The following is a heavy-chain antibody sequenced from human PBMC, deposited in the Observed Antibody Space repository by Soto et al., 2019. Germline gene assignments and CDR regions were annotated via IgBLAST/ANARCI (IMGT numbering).Heavy chain of an antibody. J-gene: IGHJ4*02. CDR2: ISGSGGVT. CDR3: ARRMFYGYNSFDY. Sequence: PGGSLRLSCAASGFVFSNYVVTWVRQPPGRGLEWVAAISGSGGVTDYADSVRGRFTISRDNSKNTLYLQMNSLRVEDTAVYFCARRMFYGYNSFDYWGQGALVTVSS. CDR1: GFVFSNYV. V-gene: IGHV3-23*01. D-gene: IGHD5-18*01.